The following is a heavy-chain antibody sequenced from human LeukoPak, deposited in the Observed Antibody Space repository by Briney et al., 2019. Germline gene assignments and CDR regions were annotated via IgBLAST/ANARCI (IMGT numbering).Heavy chain of an antibody. Sequence: SETLSLTCAVYGGSFSGYYWSWIRQPPGKGLEWIGYIYYSESTNYNPSLKSRVTISVDTSKNQFSLKLSSVTAADTAVYYCARARLRFLEWSHFDYWGQGTLVTVSS. CDR2: IYYSEST. D-gene: IGHD3-3*01. CDR1: GGSFSGYY. V-gene: IGHV4-59*01. CDR3: ARARLRFLEWSHFDY. J-gene: IGHJ4*02.